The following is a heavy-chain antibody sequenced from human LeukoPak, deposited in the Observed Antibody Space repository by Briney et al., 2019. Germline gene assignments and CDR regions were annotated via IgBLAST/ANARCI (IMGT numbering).Heavy chain of an antibody. CDR3: ARVTYCSSTSCYKRGPMDV. D-gene: IGHD2-2*02. V-gene: IGHV1-8*03. Sequence: ASVKVSCKASGYTFTSYDINWVRQATGQGLEWMGWMNPNRGNTGYAQKFQGRVTITRNTSISTAYMELSSLRSEDTAVYYCARVTYCSSTSCYKRGPMDVWGKGTTVTVSS. J-gene: IGHJ6*03. CDR2: MNPNRGNT. CDR1: GYTFTSYD.